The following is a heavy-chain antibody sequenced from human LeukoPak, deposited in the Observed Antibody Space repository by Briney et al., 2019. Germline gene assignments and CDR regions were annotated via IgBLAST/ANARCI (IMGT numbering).Heavy chain of an antibody. J-gene: IGHJ4*02. D-gene: IGHD5-18*01. CDR2: ISGSGGST. Sequence: LTGGSLRLSCAASGFTFSSYAMSWVRQAPGKGLEWVSAISGSGGSTYYADSVKGRFTISRDNSKNTLYLQMNSLRAEDTAVYYCAKEIGCSYAFDYWGQGTLVTVSS. V-gene: IGHV3-23*01. CDR1: GFTFSSYA. CDR3: AKEIGCSYAFDY.